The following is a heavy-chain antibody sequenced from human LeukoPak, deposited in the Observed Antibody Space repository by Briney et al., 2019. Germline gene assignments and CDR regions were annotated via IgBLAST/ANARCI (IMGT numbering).Heavy chain of an antibody. Sequence: SVKVSCKASGGTLSRYAISWVRQAPGQGLEWMGGIIPIFGTANYAQKFQGRVTITADESTSTAYMELSSLRSEDTAVYYCARDVRHRYCSSTSCYRGWFDPWGQGTLVTVSS. CDR1: GGTLSRYA. D-gene: IGHD2-2*01. J-gene: IGHJ5*02. CDR3: ARDVRHRYCSSTSCYRGWFDP. CDR2: IIPIFGTA. V-gene: IGHV1-69*13.